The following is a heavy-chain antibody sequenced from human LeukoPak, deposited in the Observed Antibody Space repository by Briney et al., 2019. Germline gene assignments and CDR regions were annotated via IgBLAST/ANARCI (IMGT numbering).Heavy chain of an antibody. J-gene: IGHJ4*02. D-gene: IGHD2-15*01. Sequence: ASVKVSCKASGYTFTSYGISWVRQAPGQGLEWMGWISAYNGNTNYAQKLQGRVTMTTDTSTSTAYMELRSLRSDDTAVYYCPRRYCSGGSCYSRSPFDYWGPGTLVTVSS. CDR3: PRRYCSGGSCYSRSPFDY. CDR1: GYTFTSYG. V-gene: IGHV1-18*01. CDR2: ISAYNGNT.